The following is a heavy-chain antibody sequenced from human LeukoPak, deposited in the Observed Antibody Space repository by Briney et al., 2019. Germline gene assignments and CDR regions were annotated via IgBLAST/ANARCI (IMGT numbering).Heavy chain of an antibody. Sequence: GGSLRLSCAASGFTFSAYYMSWIRQAPGKGLEWVSYISTSGSSISYADSVRGRFTISRDNAKNSLYLQMNSLRAEDTAVYYCAELGITMIGGVWGKGTTVTISS. CDR3: AELGITMIGGV. CDR2: ISTSGSSI. CDR1: GFTFSAYY. D-gene: IGHD3-10*02. J-gene: IGHJ6*04. V-gene: IGHV3-11*04.